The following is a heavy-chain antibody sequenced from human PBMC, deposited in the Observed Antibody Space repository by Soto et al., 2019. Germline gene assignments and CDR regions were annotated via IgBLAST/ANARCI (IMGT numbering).Heavy chain of an antibody. CDR2: ISSNGGTT. CDR3: VRRVSGNYDY. V-gene: IGHV3-64*01. Sequence: EVQLAESGGGMVQPGGSLRLSCVASGFTFSSYDMHWVRQARGKGLEYVSSISSNGGTTYYGNSVKGRFTISRDNSKNTLYLQMGSLKAEDMAVYYCVRRVSGNYDYWGQATLVTVSS. J-gene: IGHJ4*02. D-gene: IGHD1-7*01. CDR1: GFTFSSYD.